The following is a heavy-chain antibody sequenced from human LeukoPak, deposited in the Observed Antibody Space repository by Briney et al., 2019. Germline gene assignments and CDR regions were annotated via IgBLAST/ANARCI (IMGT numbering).Heavy chain of an antibody. CDR3: ARDGYYGDYEFSSYYFDY. CDR2: ISYDGSNK. CDR1: GFTFSSYA. Sequence: GRSLRLSCAASGFTFSSYAMHWVRQAPGKGPEWVAVISYDGSNKYYADSVKGRFTISRDNSKNTLYLQMNSLRAEDTAVYYCARDGYYGDYEFSSYYFDYWGQGTLVTVSS. D-gene: IGHD4-17*01. V-gene: IGHV3-30-3*01. J-gene: IGHJ4*02.